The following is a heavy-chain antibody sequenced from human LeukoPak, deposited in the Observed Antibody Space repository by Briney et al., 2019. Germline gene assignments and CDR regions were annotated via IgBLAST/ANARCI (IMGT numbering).Heavy chain of an antibody. V-gene: IGHV1-46*01. J-gene: IGHJ4*02. Sequence: ASVKVSCKASGYTFTSYAMHWVRQAPGQGLEWMGMIYPRDGSTSYAQKFQGRVTVTRDTSTSTVHMELSGLRSEDTAVYYCARDQEGFDYWGQGTVVTVSS. CDR3: ARDQEGFDY. CDR1: GYTFTSYA. CDR2: IYPRDGST.